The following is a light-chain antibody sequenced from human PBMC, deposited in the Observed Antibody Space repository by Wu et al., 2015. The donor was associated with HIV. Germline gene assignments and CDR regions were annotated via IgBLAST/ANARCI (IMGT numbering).Light chain of an antibody. CDR2: DAS. CDR1: QSVSSN. J-gene: IGKJ5*01. Sequence: EIVLTQSPGTLSLSPGERATLSCRASQSVSSNLAWYQQKPGQAPRLLIYDASNRATGISARFSGSGSGTDFTLTINSLEPEDFAVYYCQHRFNWPLIFGQGTRLEI. V-gene: IGKV3-11*01. CDR3: QHRFNWPLI.